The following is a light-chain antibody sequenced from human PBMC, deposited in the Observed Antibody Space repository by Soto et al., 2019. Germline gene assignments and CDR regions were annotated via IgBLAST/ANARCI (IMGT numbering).Light chain of an antibody. Sequence: QSALTQPASVSGSPGQSITISCTGTSSDGCGYNYVSWYQQHPGKAPKLMIYEVSNRPSGVSNRFSGSKSGNTASLTISGLQAEDEADYYCSSYTSSSTVVFGGGTKLTVL. CDR3: SSYTSSSTVV. V-gene: IGLV2-14*01. J-gene: IGLJ2*01. CDR1: SSDGCGYNY. CDR2: EVS.